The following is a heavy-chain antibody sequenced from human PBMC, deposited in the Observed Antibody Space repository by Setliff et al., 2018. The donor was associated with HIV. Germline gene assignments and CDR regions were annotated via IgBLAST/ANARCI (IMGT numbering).Heavy chain of an antibody. Sequence: PGGSLRLSCTASGFAFSTFAMHWVRQAPGKGLEWVAVIWYDGNKKDYGDSVKGRFTISRDNSKDTLYLQMSSLRADDTAVDYCARAPGNILTAYFGDLDYWGQGALVTVSS. CDR2: IWYDGNKK. J-gene: IGHJ4*02. V-gene: IGHV3-33*01. CDR3: ARAPGNILTAYFGDLDY. D-gene: IGHD3-9*01. CDR1: GFAFSTFA.